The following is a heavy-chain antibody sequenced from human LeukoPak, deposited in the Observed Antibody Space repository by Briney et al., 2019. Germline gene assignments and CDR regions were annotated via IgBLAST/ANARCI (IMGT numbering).Heavy chain of an antibody. CDR2: INPSGGST. D-gene: IGHD3-9*01. CDR1: GYTFTTYF. Sequence: ASVKVSCKASGYTFTTYFIHWVRQAPGQGLEWMGIINPSGGSTNYAQKFQGRVTMSRDLSTSTVYMELSRLKSDDTAMYHCARGFDWLEYYFDFWGQGTLVTVSS. J-gene: IGHJ4*02. V-gene: IGHV1-46*01. CDR3: ARGFDWLEYYFDF.